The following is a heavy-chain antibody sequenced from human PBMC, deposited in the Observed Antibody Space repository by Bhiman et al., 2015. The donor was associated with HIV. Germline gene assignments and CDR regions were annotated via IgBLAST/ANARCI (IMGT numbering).Heavy chain of an antibody. V-gene: IGHV3-23*01. J-gene: IGHJ4*02. CDR2: ISGSAVYT. CDR3: AKFISWQHFDF. D-gene: IGHD6-13*01. CDR1: GFTFSNYA. Sequence: EVQLLESGGGLVQPGGSLSLSCAASGFTFSNYAMSWVRQAPGKGLEWVSAISGSAVYTYYADSVKGRFTISRDNSRNTLYLQMSSLRAEDTAVYYCAKFISWQHFDFWGQGTPVTVSS.